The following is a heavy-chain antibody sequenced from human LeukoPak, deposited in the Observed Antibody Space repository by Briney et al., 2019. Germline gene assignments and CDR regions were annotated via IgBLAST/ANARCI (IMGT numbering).Heavy chain of an antibody. D-gene: IGHD1-14*01. CDR3: ARRRGTHPSYFDY. J-gene: IGHJ4*02. Sequence: PGGSLRLSCAASGFPFSSYIMNWVRQAPGKGLEWVSYISSSSSTIYYADSVKGRFTISRDNAKNSLYLQMNSLRAEDTAVYYCARRRGTHPSYFDYWGQGTLVTVSS. CDR2: ISSSSSTI. CDR1: GFPFSSYI. V-gene: IGHV3-48*04.